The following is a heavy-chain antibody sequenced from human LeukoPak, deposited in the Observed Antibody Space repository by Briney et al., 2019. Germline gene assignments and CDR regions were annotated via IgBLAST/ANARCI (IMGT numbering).Heavy chain of an antibody. CDR1: GGSFSGYY. J-gene: IGHJ4*02. Sequence: SETLSPTCAVSGGSFSGYYWTWRIGGTRYNASLESRVTMSIDTSQNQFSLKLNSVTAADTAVYYCARNFHDYNSRWGQGTLVTVSS. D-gene: IGHD5-24*01. CDR3: ARNFHDYNSR. V-gene: IGHV4-34*01. CDR2: RIGGT.